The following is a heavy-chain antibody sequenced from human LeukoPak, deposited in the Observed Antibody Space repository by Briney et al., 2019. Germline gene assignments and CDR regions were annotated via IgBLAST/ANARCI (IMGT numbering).Heavy chain of an antibody. D-gene: IGHD3-22*01. CDR3: VRDDDRPDNGLDY. J-gene: IGHJ4*02. CDR1: GFNFNDYA. Sequence: PGGSLRLSCAASGFNFNDYAMHWVRQVPGKGLEWVSGISWNRNTIGYADSVKGRFTISRDNAKNSLYLQMNSLRAEDTAVYYCVRDDDRPDNGLDYWGQGTLVTVSS. V-gene: IGHV3-9*01. CDR2: ISWNRNTI.